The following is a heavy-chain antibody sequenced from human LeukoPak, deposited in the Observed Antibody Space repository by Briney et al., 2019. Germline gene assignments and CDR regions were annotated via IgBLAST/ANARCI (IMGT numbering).Heavy chain of an antibody. Sequence: GRSLRLSCAAPGFTFSSYGMHWVRQAPGKGLEWVAVISYDGSNKYYADSVKGRFTISRDNSKNTLYLQMNSLRAEDTAVYYCAKGGRYFDWLEYFDYWGQGTLVTVSS. J-gene: IGHJ4*02. CDR3: AKGGRYFDWLEYFDY. CDR1: GFTFSSYG. V-gene: IGHV3-30*18. D-gene: IGHD3-9*01. CDR2: ISYDGSNK.